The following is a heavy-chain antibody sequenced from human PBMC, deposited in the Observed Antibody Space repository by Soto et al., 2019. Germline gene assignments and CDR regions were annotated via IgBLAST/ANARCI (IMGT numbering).Heavy chain of an antibody. Sequence: PSETLSLTCSVSGGSMNSSSYSWGWIRQPPVKGLEWIGSIFYSGRTYYNPSLKSRVTISVDTSKNQFSLKLSSVTAADTAVYYCARHEGSFGDYDYWGQGSLVTGSS. CDR2: IFYSGRT. CDR1: GGSMNSSSYS. V-gene: IGHV4-39*01. CDR3: ARHEGSFGDYDY. D-gene: IGHD4-17*01. J-gene: IGHJ4*02.